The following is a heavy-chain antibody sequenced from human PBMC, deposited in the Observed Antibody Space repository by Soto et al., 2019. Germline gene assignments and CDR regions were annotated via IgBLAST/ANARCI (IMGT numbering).Heavy chain of an antibody. CDR3: ATDSSSGYSLFSNNWFDP. D-gene: IGHD3-22*01. CDR2: FDPEDGET. J-gene: IGHJ5*02. Sequence: GASVKVSCKVSGYTLTELSMHWVRHAPGKGLEWMGGFDPEDGETIYAQKFQGRVTMTEDTSTDTAYMELSSLRSEDTAVYYCATDSSSGYSLFSNNWFDPWGQGTLVTVSS. V-gene: IGHV1-24*01. CDR1: GYTLTELS.